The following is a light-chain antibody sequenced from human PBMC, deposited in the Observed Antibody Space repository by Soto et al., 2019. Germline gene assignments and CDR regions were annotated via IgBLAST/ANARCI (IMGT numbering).Light chain of an antibody. CDR2: VSS. CDR1: QSVSTNY. Sequence: ASQSVSTNYLAWYQQKPSHAHRLIIDVSSNRASGIPGRFSGSGSGTDFTLTISRLEAEDFAVYYCQQYGNSGTFGQGTKVDIK. J-gene: IGKJ1*01. V-gene: IGKV3-20*01. CDR3: QQYGNSGT.